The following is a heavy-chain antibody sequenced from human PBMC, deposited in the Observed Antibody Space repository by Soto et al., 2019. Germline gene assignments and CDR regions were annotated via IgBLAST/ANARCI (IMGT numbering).Heavy chain of an antibody. J-gene: IGHJ3*02. Sequence: QVQLQESGPGLMKPSETLSLTCTVSGASISSYYWSWIRQPPGKGLEWIGYIYYSESTNYNPSLKSPVPMSEDKCRIQSSLKLGSVTAADTAVYYCAVRRWFGDAFDIWGQGTMFTVSS. CDR1: GASISSYY. V-gene: IGHV4-59*01. CDR2: IYYSEST. D-gene: IGHD3-10*01. CDR3: AVRRWFGDAFDI.